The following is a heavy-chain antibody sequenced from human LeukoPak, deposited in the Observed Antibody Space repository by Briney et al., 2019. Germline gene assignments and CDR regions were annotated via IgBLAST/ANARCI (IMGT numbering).Heavy chain of an antibody. J-gene: IGHJ4*02. CDR1: GFTFSSHW. CDR2: ISSDGSST. D-gene: IGHD3-10*01. CDR3: ARGPPDGSGSYYPGDY. V-gene: IGHV3-74*01. Sequence: GGSLRLSCAASGFTFSSHWMHWVRQAPGKGLVWVSRISSDGSSTSFADSVKGRFTIFRDNAENTLYLHMNSLRDEDTAVYFCARGPPDGSGSYYPGDYWGQGTLVTVSS.